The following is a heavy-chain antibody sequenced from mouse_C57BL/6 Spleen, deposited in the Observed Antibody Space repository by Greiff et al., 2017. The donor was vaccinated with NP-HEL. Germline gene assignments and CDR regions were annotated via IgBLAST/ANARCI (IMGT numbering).Heavy chain of an antibody. D-gene: IGHD4-1*01. CDR2: IYPGDGDT. Sequence: QVQLKESGAELVKPGASVKISCKASGYAFRSYWMNGVKQRPGKGREWMGQIYPGDGDTNYHGKFKGKATLTADKSSRTAYMQLSSLTSEDSAVYFCARPSANWGRVGYYFDYWGQGTTLTVSS. CDR1: GYAFRSYW. J-gene: IGHJ2*01. CDR3: ARPSANWGRVGYYFDY. V-gene: IGHV1-80*01.